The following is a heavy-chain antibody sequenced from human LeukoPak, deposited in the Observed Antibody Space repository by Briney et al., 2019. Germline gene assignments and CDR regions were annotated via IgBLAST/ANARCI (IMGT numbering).Heavy chain of an antibody. Sequence: PGGSLRLSCATSGFTFNNNAMSWVRRAPEKGLERVSAINGGGDATEYADSVKGRFTISRDNYKNTLYLQMNSLRPDDTAVYYCARCTASCYANAFDVWGQGTLLTVSS. CDR2: INGGGDAT. CDR1: GFTFNNNA. CDR3: ARCTASCYANAFDV. V-gene: IGHV3-23*01. D-gene: IGHD2-2*01. J-gene: IGHJ3*01.